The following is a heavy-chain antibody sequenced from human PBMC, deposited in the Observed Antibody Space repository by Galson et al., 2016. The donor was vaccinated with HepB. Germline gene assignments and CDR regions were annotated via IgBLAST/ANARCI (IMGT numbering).Heavy chain of an antibody. CDR3: AREGGFGDPYFFGY. CDR1: GGSISSGDNS. J-gene: IGHJ4*02. CDR2: IYDSGST. V-gene: IGHV4-30-2*01. D-gene: IGHD4-17*01. Sequence: TLSLTCAVSGGSISSGDNSWSWIRQPPGKGLEWIGYIYDSGSTFYNPSLRGRVTISVDRSNNQFSLKLTSVTAADTAVYYCAREGGFGDPYFFGYWGQGTLVTVAS.